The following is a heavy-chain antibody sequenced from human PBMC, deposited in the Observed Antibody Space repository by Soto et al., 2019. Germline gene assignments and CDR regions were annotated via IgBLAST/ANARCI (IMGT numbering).Heavy chain of an antibody. J-gene: IGHJ4*02. CDR3: ARQIYDSDTGPNFQYYFDS. D-gene: IGHD3-22*01. CDR2: IDPSDSQT. V-gene: IGHV5-10-1*01. Sequence: GESLKISCKGSGYSFAAYWISWVRQKPGKGLEWMGRIDPSDSQTYYSPSFRGHVTISVTKSITTVFLQWSSLRASDTAMYYCARQIYDSDTGPNFQYYFDSWGQGTPGTVPQ. CDR1: GYSFAAYW.